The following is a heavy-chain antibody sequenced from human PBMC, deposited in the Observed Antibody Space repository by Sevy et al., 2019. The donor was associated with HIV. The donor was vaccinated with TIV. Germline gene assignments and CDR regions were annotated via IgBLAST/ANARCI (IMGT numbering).Heavy chain of an antibody. CDR1: GFTVSSNY. Sequence: GGSLRLSCAASGFTVSSNYMSWVRQAPGKGLEWVSVFYSGGSTYYADSVKGRFTISRDNSKNTLYLQMNSLRAEDTAVYYGARVATMDFDYWGQGTLVTVSS. CDR2: FYSGGST. D-gene: IGHD5-12*01. V-gene: IGHV3-66*02. CDR3: ARVATMDFDY. J-gene: IGHJ4*02.